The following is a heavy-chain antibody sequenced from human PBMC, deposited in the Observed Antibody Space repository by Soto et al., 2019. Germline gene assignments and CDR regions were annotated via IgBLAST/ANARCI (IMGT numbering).Heavy chain of an antibody. Sequence: QVQLVQSGAEVKKPGASVKVSCKASGYTFTSYDINWVRQATGQGLEWMGWMNPNSGNTGYAQKFQGRVTMTRNTSISTAYMELSSLRSEDTAVYYCARELGYCISTSCYYFDYWGQGNLVTVSS. CDR1: GYTFTSYD. V-gene: IGHV1-8*01. J-gene: IGHJ4*02. CDR3: ARELGYCISTSCYYFDY. D-gene: IGHD2-2*01. CDR2: MNPNSGNT.